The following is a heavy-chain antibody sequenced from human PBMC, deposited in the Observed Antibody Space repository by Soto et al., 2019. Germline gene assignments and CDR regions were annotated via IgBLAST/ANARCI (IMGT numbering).Heavy chain of an antibody. Sequence: PTETPALTCTAPGLSITSGGNSWSWIPHPPGKDLESIGYISHSGSMYYNPSLKSRVTISVVMSKNQFSLKLSSVAAADSAVYYCTRGDCSGYLSDWGQGSLVTVS. CDR2: ISHSGSM. D-gene: IGHD3-22*01. V-gene: IGHV4-30-2*01. J-gene: IGHJ4*02. CDR3: TRGDCSGYLSD. CDR1: GLSITSGGNS.